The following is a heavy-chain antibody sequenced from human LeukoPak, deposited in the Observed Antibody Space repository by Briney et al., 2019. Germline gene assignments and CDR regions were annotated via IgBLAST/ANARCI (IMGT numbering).Heavy chain of an antibody. J-gene: IGHJ4*02. V-gene: IGHV1-69*04. D-gene: IGHD3-22*01. CDR2: INPILGIA. CDR1: GGTFSSYA. Sequence: ASVTVSCKASGGTFSSYAISWVRQAPGQGLEWMGRINPILGIANYAQKFQGRVTITADKSTRTAHMEPSRLRSDATAVYYSAGGGAYYDGGGYYLENWGQGTLVTVSS. CDR3: AGGGAYYDGGGYYLEN.